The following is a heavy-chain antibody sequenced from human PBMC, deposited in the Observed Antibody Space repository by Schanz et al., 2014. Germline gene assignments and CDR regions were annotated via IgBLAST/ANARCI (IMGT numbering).Heavy chain of an antibody. CDR1: GYTFNNHG. D-gene: IGHD2-2*01. Sequence: QVQLVQSGGEVKKPGASATVSCKASGYTFNNHGISWVRQAPGQGLEWMGWMNPNSGNTGYAQKFQGRVTVTRDTSTSTVNMELSSLRSEDTAVYYCARGGFIDSTNFDSWGQGTLVTVSS. V-gene: IGHV1-8*02. J-gene: IGHJ4*02. CDR2: MNPNSGNT. CDR3: ARGGFIDSTNFDS.